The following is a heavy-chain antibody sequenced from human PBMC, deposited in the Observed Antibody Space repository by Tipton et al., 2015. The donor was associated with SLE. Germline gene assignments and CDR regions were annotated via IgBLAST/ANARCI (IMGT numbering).Heavy chain of an antibody. CDR3: ARVGHSYYYYYMDV. CDR1: GGSFSGYY. V-gene: IGHV4-34*01. J-gene: IGHJ6*03. Sequence: TLSLTCAVYGGSFSGYYWSWIRQPPGMGLEWIGEINNSGSTKYNPSLKSRVTISVDTSKNQFSLKLSSVAAADTAVYYCARVGHSYYYYYMDVWGKGTSVTVSS. CDR2: INNSGST. D-gene: IGHD1-26*01.